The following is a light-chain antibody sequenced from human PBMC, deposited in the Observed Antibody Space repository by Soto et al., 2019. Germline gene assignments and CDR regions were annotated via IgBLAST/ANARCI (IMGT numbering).Light chain of an antibody. CDR2: DAS. CDR3: QQRSNGLT. Sequence: EIVLTQSPATLSLSPGERATLSCRASQSVGSYLAWYQQKPGQAPRLLIYDASNRATGIPARFSGSGSGTDFILIISGLEPEDSAVYYCQQRSNGLTFGGGTKVDNK. V-gene: IGKV3-11*01. CDR1: QSVGSY. J-gene: IGKJ4*01.